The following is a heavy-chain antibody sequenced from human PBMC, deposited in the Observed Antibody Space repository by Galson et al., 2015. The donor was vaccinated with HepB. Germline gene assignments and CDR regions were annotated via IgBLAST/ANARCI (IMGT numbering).Heavy chain of an antibody. Sequence: TLSLTCSVSRASIIIDKNYWSWIRQPARRGLEWIGRIYSSGSTNYNPSLKSRVTMSVDTSKNQFSLKLTSVTAADTAVYYCAREAGWDYYYYNYMDVWGKGTTVTVSS. CDR3: AREAGWDYYYYNYMDV. CDR2: IYSSGST. V-gene: IGHV4-61*02. CDR1: RASIIIDKNY. D-gene: IGHD1-26*01. J-gene: IGHJ6*03.